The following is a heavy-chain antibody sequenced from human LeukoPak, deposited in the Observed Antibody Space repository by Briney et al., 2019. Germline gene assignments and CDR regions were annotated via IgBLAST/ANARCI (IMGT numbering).Heavy chain of an antibody. V-gene: IGHV4-34*01. CDR2: INHSGST. Sequence: PSETLSLTCAVYGGSFSGYYWSWIRQPPGKGLEWIGEINHSGSTNYNPSLKSRVTISVDTSKNQFSLKLSSVTAADTAVYYCARHTIAVAVYYFDYWGQGTLVTVSS. CDR3: ARHTIAVAVYYFDY. D-gene: IGHD6-19*01. CDR1: GGSFSGYY. J-gene: IGHJ4*02.